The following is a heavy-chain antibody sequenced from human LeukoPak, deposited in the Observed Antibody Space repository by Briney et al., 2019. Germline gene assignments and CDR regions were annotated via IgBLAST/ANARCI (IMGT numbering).Heavy chain of an antibody. J-gene: IGHJ4*02. CDR2: IRSKAYGETA. CDR3: TRDRGAYNLYDY. D-gene: IGHD1-1*01. Sequence: SLRLSCAASGFIFSDYYMSWIRQAPGKGLEWVGFIRSKAYGETADYAASVKGRFTISRDDSKAIAYLQMNSLKTEDTAVYHCTRDRGAYNLYDYWGQGTLVTVSS. CDR1: GFIFSDYY. V-gene: IGHV3-49*03.